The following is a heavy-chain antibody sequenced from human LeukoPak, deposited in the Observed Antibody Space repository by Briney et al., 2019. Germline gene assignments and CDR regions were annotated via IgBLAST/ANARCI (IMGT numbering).Heavy chain of an antibody. CDR2: IRSKAYGGTT. CDR3: TRDGGSNAHYYYYYMDV. CDR1: GFTFGDYA. J-gene: IGHJ6*03. D-gene: IGHD4-11*01. V-gene: IGHV3-49*04. Sequence: PGGSLRLSCTASGFTFGDYAMSWVRQAPGKGLEWVGFIRSKAYGGTTEYAASVKGRFTISRDDSKSIAYLQMNSLKTEDTAVYYCTRDGGSNAHYYYYYMDVGGKGTTVTVSS.